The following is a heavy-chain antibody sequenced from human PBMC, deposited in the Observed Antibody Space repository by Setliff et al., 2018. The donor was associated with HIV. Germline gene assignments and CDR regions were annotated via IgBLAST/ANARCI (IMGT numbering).Heavy chain of an antibody. D-gene: IGHD3-22*01. CDR3: ARGIGGLYDSSGYSNPFDY. Sequence: SETLSLTCSVSGGSISDNKYYWSWIRQPPGKGLEWTGSIYHSGKTYYNPSLKSRLTISVDTSKNQFSLNLSSVTAADTAVYYCARGIGGLYDSSGYSNPFDYWGQGTLVTVSS. J-gene: IGHJ4*02. CDR2: IYHSGKT. CDR1: GGSISDNKYY. V-gene: IGHV4-39*07.